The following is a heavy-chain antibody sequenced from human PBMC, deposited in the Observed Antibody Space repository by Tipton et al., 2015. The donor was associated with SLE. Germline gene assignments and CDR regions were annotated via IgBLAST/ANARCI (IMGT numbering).Heavy chain of an antibody. CDR1: GYSISSGYY. V-gene: IGHV4-38-2*02. J-gene: IGHJ4*02. CDR3: ARAEYSLDY. CDR2: IYHSGST. D-gene: IGHD2-15*01. Sequence: TLSLTCTVSGYSISSGYYWGWIRQPPGKGLEWIGSIYHSGSTYSNPSLKSRVTISVDTSKNQFSLRLSSVTAADTAVYYCARAEYSLDYWGQGALVTVSS.